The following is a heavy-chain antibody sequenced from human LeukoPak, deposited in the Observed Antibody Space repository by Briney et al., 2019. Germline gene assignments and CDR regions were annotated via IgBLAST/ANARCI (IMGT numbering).Heavy chain of an antibody. D-gene: IGHD3-22*01. CDR1: GGSISSYD. CDR2: IYYSGST. V-gene: IGHV4-59*01. Sequence: SETLSLTCTVSGGSISSYDWSWIRQPPGKRLEWIGYIYYSGSTNYNPSLKSRVTISVDTSKNQFSLKLSSVTAADTAVYYCARGGRYYYDSSGYFDDWGQGTLVTVSS. CDR3: ARGGRYYYDSSGYFDD. J-gene: IGHJ4*02.